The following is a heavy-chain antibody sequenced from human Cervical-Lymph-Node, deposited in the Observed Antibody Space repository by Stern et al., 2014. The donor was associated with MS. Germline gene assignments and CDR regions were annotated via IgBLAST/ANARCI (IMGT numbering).Heavy chain of an antibody. CDR3: ARDYGDYAFDY. Sequence: VQLVQSGAEVKKPGESLKISCKGSGYTFTANWIAWVRQMPGKGLEWMGIIYPGDCDTRYSPSFQGQVTISADKSISTAYLQWSSVKASDSAMYYCARDYGDYAFDYWGQGTLVTVSS. V-gene: IGHV5-51*01. CDR2: IYPGDCDT. CDR1: GYTFTANW. J-gene: IGHJ4*02. D-gene: IGHD4-17*01.